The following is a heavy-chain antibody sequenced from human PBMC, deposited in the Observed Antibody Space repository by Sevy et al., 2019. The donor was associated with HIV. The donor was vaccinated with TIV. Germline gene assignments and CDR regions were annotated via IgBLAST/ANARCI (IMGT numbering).Heavy chain of an antibody. D-gene: IGHD5-18*01. J-gene: IGHJ4*02. CDR2: ISSGGSHI. CDR3: ARVRYNYGSYYSDY. Sequence: GGSLRLSCAASIFTFGDYYMTWIRQAPGKGLECVSHISSGGSHIHYADSVKGRFTISRDNAKKSLYLQMNSLTAEDTAVYYCARVRYNYGSYYSDYWGQGTLVTVSS. V-gene: IGHV3-11*01. CDR1: IFTFGDYY.